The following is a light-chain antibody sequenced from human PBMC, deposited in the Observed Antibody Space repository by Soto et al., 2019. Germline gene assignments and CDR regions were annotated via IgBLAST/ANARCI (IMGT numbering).Light chain of an antibody. CDR1: QSVSSSY. Sequence: EIVLTQSRVTLSLSPRERATLSCTASQSVSSSYLAWYQQKPGQAPRLVIYGASSRATGIPDRFSGSGSGTDFTLTISSLEPEDFAVYYCQQRSNWPPITFGQGTRLEIK. V-gene: IGKV3D-20*02. J-gene: IGKJ5*01. CDR3: QQRSNWPPIT. CDR2: GAS.